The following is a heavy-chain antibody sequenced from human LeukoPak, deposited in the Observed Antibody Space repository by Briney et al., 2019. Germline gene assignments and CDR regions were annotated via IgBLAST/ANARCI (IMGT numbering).Heavy chain of an antibody. Sequence: GASVKVSCKASGYTFTSYDINWVRQATGQGLEWMGWMDPNSGNTGYAQKFQGRVTMTRNTSISTAYMELSSLRSEDTAVYYCARDVKEGPLGAITIFGVVIMGADYWGQGTLVTVSS. CDR2: MDPNSGNT. J-gene: IGHJ4*02. CDR3: ARDVKEGPLGAITIFGVVIMGADY. V-gene: IGHV1-8*01. CDR1: GYTFTSYD. D-gene: IGHD3-3*01.